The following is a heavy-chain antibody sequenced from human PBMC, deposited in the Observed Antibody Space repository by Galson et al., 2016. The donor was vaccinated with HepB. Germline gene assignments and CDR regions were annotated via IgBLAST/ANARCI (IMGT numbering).Heavy chain of an antibody. CDR1: GFTFSSSA. CDR3: AAASGQRRRLGVDV. Sequence: SVKVSCKASGFTFSSSAVQWVRQARGQRLEWMGWIVVGSGNTIYAQNFQERVTITWDMSTSTASMELSRLRSDDTAVYYCAAASGQRRRLGVDVWGQGTTVTVSS. D-gene: IGHD1-1*01. V-gene: IGHV1-58*01. J-gene: IGHJ6*02. CDR2: IVVGSGNT.